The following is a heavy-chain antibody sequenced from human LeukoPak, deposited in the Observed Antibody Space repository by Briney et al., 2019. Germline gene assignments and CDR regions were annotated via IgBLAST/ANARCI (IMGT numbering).Heavy chain of an antibody. CDR3: TILSGYSSGGHDY. J-gene: IGHJ4*02. V-gene: IGHV3-48*02. Sequence: GGSLRLSCAVSGFTFSSCSMNWVRQAPGKGLEWVPYISSSSSTIYYADSVKGRFTISRDNAKNSLYLQMNSLRDEDTALYYCTILSGYSSGGHDYWGQGTLVTVSS. CDR2: ISSSSSTI. CDR1: GFTFSSCS. D-gene: IGHD2-15*01.